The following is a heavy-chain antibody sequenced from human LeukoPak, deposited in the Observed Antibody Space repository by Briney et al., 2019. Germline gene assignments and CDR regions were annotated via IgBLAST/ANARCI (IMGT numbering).Heavy chain of an antibody. CDR2: ISYDGSNK. D-gene: IGHD2-2*01. CDR3: VSFYETY. Sequence: GRSLRLSCAASGFTFSSYAMHWVRQAPGMGLEWVAVISYDGSNKYYADSVKGRFTISRDNSKNTLYLQMNSLRAEDTAVYYCVSFYETYWGRGTLVTVSS. V-gene: IGHV3-30-3*01. CDR1: GFTFSSYA. J-gene: IGHJ4*02.